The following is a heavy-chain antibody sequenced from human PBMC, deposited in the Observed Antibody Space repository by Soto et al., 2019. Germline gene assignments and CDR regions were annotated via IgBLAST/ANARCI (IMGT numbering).Heavy chain of an antibody. D-gene: IGHD5-18*01. CDR1: GGTFSSAG. Sequence: QVQLVQSGAEVKRPGSSVKVSCKASGGTFSSAGISWVRQAPGQGLEWMGGIIPMFATPNYAQTFQGRVTISADKSTSTAYMELSSLRSEDTAVYYCASPTDTAMVVLYGMDVWGQGTTVTVSS. V-gene: IGHV1-69*14. J-gene: IGHJ6*02. CDR3: ASPTDTAMVVLYGMDV. CDR2: IIPMFATP.